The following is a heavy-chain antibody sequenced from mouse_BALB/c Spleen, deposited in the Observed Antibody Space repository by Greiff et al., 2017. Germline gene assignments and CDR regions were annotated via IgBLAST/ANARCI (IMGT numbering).Heavy chain of an antibody. Sequence: VKLQESGPGLVAPSQSLSITCTVSGFSLTSYGVHWVRQPPGKGLEWLGVIWAGGSTNYNSALMSRLSISKDNSKSQVFLKMNSLQTDDTAMYYCAREGTYGNYFDYWGQGTTLTVSS. CDR3: AREGTYGNYFDY. CDR2: IWAGGST. V-gene: IGHV2-9*02. D-gene: IGHD2-1*01. CDR1: GFSLTSYG. J-gene: IGHJ2*01.